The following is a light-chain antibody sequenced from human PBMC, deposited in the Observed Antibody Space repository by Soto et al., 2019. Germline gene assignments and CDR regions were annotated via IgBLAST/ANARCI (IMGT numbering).Light chain of an antibody. CDR1: QVISTS. Sequence: KQLTQSTSFLSPSLGESVNNKSLASQVISTSLAWYQVKPGKAPKLLIYAASTLESGVPSRFSATVSGTEFSLTITSLQPEDFATYYCQQLFDSPITFGQGTRLEIK. CDR3: QQLFDSPIT. J-gene: IGKJ5*01. V-gene: IGKV1-9*01. CDR2: AAS.